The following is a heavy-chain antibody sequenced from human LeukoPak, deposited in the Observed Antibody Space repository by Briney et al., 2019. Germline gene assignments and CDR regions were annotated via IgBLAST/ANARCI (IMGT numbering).Heavy chain of an antibody. CDR2: ISAYNGNT. D-gene: IGHD2-21*02. CDR3: ARDQGAYCGGDCYSPIDY. J-gene: IGHJ4*02. V-gene: IGHV1-18*01. Sequence: ASVKVSCKASGYTFTSYGISWVRQAPGQGLEWMGWISAYNGNTNYAQKLQGRVTMTTDTSTSTAYMELRSLRYDDTAVYYCARDQGAYCGGDCYSPIDYWGQGTLVTVSS. CDR1: GYTFTSYG.